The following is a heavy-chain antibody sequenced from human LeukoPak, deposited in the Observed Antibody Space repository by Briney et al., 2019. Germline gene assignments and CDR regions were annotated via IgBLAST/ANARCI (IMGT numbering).Heavy chain of an antibody. D-gene: IGHD3-10*01. CDR1: GSTFTGYY. J-gene: IGHJ4*02. CDR3: ASPDYINYGSETYCLSY. CDR2: INPNSGGT. V-gene: IGHV1-2*02. Sequence: GASVKVSCKASGSTFTGYYMHWVRQAPGQGLEWMGWINPNSGGTNYAQKFQGRVTMTRDTFISTAYMELSSLRSDDTAVYYCASPDYINYGSETYCLSYWGQGTLVTVSS.